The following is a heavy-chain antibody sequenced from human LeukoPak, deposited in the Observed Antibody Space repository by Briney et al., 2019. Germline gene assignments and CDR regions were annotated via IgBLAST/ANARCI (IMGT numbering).Heavy chain of an antibody. CDR1: GFTFSSYW. CDR2: INSDGSST. J-gene: IGHJ4*02. Sequence: GGSLRLSCGASGFTFSSYWMHWVRQAPGKGLVWVSRINSDGSSTNYADSVKGRFTISRDNAKNTLHLQMNSLRAEDTAVYYCARGARGSGTASDYWGQGTLVTVSS. V-gene: IGHV3-74*01. D-gene: IGHD3-10*01. CDR3: ARGARGSGTASDY.